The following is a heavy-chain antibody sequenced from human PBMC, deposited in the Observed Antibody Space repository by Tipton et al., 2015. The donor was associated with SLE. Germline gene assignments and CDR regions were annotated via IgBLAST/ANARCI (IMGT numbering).Heavy chain of an antibody. V-gene: IGHV3-21*01. CDR2: ISSSSSYI. Sequence: SLRLSCAASGFTFSSYSMNWVRQAPGKGLEWVSSISSSSSYIYYADSVKSRFTISRDNAKNSLYLQMNSLRAEDTAVYYCARHKDDAFDIWGQGTMVTVSS. J-gene: IGHJ3*02. CDR1: GFTFSSYS. CDR3: ARHKDDAFDI.